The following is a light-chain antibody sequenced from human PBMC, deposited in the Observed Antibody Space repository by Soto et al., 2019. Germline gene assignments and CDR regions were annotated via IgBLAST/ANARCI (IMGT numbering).Light chain of an antibody. CDR2: DVN. Sequence: QSALTQPRSVSGSPGQSVTISCAGTNSDVGAYNYVSWYQQHPGKAPKLIIHDVNKRPSGVPDRFSGFKSGNTASLNIYGLQTEDEADYHCFSFSGGIGGGTKLTVL. J-gene: IGLJ2*01. CDR3: FSFSGG. CDR1: NSDVGAYNY. V-gene: IGLV2-11*01.